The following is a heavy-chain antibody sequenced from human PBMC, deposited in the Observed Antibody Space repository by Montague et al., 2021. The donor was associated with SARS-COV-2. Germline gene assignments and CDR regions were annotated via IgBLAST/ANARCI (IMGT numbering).Heavy chain of an antibody. Sequence: SETLSLTCTVSGDSISSYYWSWIRQPAGKGLEWIGYIYYDGGTAXNPSLKSRVTISKDTSKNQFFLKVTSVTAADTAVYYCTRDQLGIRYWGQGMLVTVSS. CDR3: TRDQLGIRY. J-gene: IGHJ4*02. CDR2: IYYDGGT. D-gene: IGHD3-16*01. V-gene: IGHV4-59*01. CDR1: GDSISSYY.